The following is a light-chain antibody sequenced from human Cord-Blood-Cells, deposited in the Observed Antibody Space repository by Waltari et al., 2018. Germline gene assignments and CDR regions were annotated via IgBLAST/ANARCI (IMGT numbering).Light chain of an antibody. CDR2: EVS. CDR3: MQSIHLRT. CDR1: QSLLHIDGKTY. Sequence: DIVMTQTPLSLSVTPGQPASISCKSSQSLLHIDGKTYLYWYLQKPGQSPQLLIYEVSSRVAGVPDRFSGSGSGTDFTLKISQEEAEDVGVYYCMQSIHLRTFGQGTKVEIK. V-gene: IGKV2-29*02. J-gene: IGKJ1*01.